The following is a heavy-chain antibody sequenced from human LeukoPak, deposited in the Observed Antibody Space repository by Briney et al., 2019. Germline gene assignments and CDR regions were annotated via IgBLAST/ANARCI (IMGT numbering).Heavy chain of an antibody. J-gene: IGHJ5*02. Sequence: SETLSLTCTVSGGSISNYYWSWIRQPAGKGLEWIGRIYTSGSTNYNPSLKSRVTMSVDTSKNQFSLKLSSVTAADTAVYYCARLRFGDPPGWFDPWGQGTLVTVSS. CDR1: GGSISNYY. D-gene: IGHD3-10*01. CDR2: IYTSGST. V-gene: IGHV4-4*07. CDR3: ARLRFGDPPGWFDP.